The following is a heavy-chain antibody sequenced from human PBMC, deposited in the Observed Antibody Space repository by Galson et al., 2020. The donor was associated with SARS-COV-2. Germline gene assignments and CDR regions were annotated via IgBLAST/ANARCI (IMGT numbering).Heavy chain of an antibody. CDR3: ARTQVVRGWYDAFDI. V-gene: IGHV4-31*01. CDR1: GGSISSGGYY. CDR2: IYYSGST. Sequence: SQTLSLTFTVSGGSISSGGYYWSWIRQHPGKGLEWIGYIYYSGSTSYNPSLKSLVTISVDTSKNQFSLNLKSVSAADTAVYYCARTQVVRGWYDAFDIWGQGTMVTVSS. J-gene: IGHJ3*02. D-gene: IGHD6-19*01.